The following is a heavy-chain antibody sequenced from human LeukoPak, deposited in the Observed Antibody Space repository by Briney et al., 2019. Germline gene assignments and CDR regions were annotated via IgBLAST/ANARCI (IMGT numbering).Heavy chain of an antibody. Sequence: PSETLSLTCTVSRGSIQSHFWSWVRQPAGKGLEWIGRVFDSGNTGYNPSLNGRVTLSVDTSKNEFSLTLTSVTAADTAVYYCAREGQWLGEMDFWGPGILVTVSS. CDR1: RGSIQSHF. CDR2: VFDSGNT. J-gene: IGHJ4*02. CDR3: AREGQWLGEMDF. D-gene: IGHD6-19*01. V-gene: IGHV4-4*07.